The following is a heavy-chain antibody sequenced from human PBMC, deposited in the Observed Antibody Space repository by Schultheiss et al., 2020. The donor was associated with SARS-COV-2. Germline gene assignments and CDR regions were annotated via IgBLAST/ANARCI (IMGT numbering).Heavy chain of an antibody. CDR2: IWYDGSNK. Sequence: GGSLRLSCAASGFTFSSYWMHWVRQAPGKGLEWVAVIWYDGSNKYYADSVKGRFTISRDNSKNTLYLQMNSLRAEDTAVYYCARGTVADDAFDIWGQGTMVTVSS. J-gene: IGHJ3*02. V-gene: IGHV3-33*08. CDR1: GFTFSSYW. CDR3: ARGTVADDAFDI. D-gene: IGHD6-19*01.